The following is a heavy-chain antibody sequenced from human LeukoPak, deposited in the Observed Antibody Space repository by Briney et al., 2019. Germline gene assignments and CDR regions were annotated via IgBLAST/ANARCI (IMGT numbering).Heavy chain of an antibody. CDR2: ISAYNGNT. CDR3: ARVPAAMGYYYYYYMDV. V-gene: IGHV1-18*01. Sequence: ASVKVSCKASGYTFTSYGISWVRQAPGQGLEWMGWISAYNGNTNYAQKLQGRVTMTTDTSTSTAYMELRSLRSDDTAVYYCARVPAAMGYYYYYYMDVWGKGTTVTVSS. CDR1: GYTFTSYG. J-gene: IGHJ6*03. D-gene: IGHD2-2*01.